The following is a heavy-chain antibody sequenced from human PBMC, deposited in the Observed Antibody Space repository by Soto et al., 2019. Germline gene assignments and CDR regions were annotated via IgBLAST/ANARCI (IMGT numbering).Heavy chain of an antibody. D-gene: IGHD3-16*01. J-gene: IGHJ6*02. CDR3: ASGYYDYVWGSRGGGMDV. CDR2: IYYSGST. V-gene: IGHV4-30-4*01. CDR1: GGSISSGDYY. Sequence: SETLSLTCTVSGGSISSGDYYWSWIRQPPGKCLEWIGYIYYSGSTYYNPSLKSRVTISVDTSKNQFSLKLSSVTAADTAVYYCASGYYDYVWGSRGGGMDVWGQGTTVTVYS.